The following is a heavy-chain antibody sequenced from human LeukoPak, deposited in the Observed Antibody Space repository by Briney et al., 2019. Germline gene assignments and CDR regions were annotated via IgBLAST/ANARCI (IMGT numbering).Heavy chain of an antibody. D-gene: IGHD3-10*01. Sequence: GGSLRLSCAASGFTFSSYAMHWVRQAPGKGLEWVAVISYDGSNKYYADSVKGRFTISRDNSKNTLYLRMNSLRAEDTAVYYCASAEVRGVLNWFDPWGQGTLVTVSS. J-gene: IGHJ5*02. CDR3: ASAEVRGVLNWFDP. CDR2: ISYDGSNK. V-gene: IGHV3-30*04. CDR1: GFTFSSYA.